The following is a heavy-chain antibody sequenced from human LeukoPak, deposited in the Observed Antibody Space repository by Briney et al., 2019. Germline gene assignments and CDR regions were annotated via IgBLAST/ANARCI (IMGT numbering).Heavy chain of an antibody. J-gene: IGHJ4*02. D-gene: IGHD2-2*02. CDR3: AREIEYQLLYD. V-gene: IGHV3-48*04. Sequence: GGSLRPSCAASGFTFSSYNMNWVRQAPGKGLEWVSYISSSGSTIYYADSVKGRFTISRDNAKNSLYLQMNSLRAEDTAVYYCAREIEYQLLYDWGQGTLVTVSS. CDR2: ISSSGSTI. CDR1: GFTFSSYN.